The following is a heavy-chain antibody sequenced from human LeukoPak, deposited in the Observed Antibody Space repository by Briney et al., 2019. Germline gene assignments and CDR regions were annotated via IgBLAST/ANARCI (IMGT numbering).Heavy chain of an antibody. CDR2: ISRSATTI. D-gene: IGHD6-13*01. Sequence: GGSLRLSCVASGFTFSSSWMSWVRQAPGKGLEWVSSISRSATTIYYADSVKGRFTISRDNAKNSLYLQMNSLRAEDTAVYFCARVGALSSSWLLYWGQGTLVTVSS. J-gene: IGHJ4*02. V-gene: IGHV3-48*03. CDR1: GFTFSSSW. CDR3: ARVGALSSSWLLY.